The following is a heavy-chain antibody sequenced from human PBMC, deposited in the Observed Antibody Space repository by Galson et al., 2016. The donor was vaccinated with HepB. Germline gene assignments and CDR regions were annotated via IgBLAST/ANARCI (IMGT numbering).Heavy chain of an antibody. CDR3: ARGRSLHRGSSLDY. CDR2: SDPSGGTT. D-gene: IGHD6-13*01. V-gene: IGHV1-46*01. Sequence: SVKVSCKASGYTFTSYYMHWVRQAPGQGLEWMAISDPSGGTTTYAQKFQGRVTMTSDTSTSTVSMELSSLTSEDTAVYYCARGRSLHRGSSLDYWGQGTLVTVSS. J-gene: IGHJ4*02. CDR1: GYTFTSYY.